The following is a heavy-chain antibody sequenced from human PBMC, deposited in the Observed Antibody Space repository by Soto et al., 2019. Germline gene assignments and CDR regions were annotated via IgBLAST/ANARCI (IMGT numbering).Heavy chain of an antibody. D-gene: IGHD3-3*01. CDR3: AREGKVLRLLEGSTGDYYYYYGMEF. J-gene: IGHJ6*01. V-gene: IGHV1-18*01. Sequence: ASVKVSCKASGYTFTSYGISWVRQAPGQWLEWMGWISAYNGNRNYAQKLQGRVTMTTDTYTSTAYIELRSLRSDDTAVYYCAREGKVLRLLEGSTGDYYYYYGMEFWGQGTTVTVSS. CDR1: GYTFTSYG. CDR2: ISAYNGNR.